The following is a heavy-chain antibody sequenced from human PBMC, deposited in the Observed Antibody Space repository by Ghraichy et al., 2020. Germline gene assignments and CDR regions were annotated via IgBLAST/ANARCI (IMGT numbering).Heavy chain of an antibody. CDR3: ARGARRRLRITRPDL. J-gene: IGHJ1*01. CDR2: ISDTGTAI. CDR1: GFTLNNFV. V-gene: IGHV3-48*02. D-gene: IGHD4-17*01. Sequence: GGSLRLSCAASGFTLNNFVMMWFRRAPGKGLEWVSYISDTGTAIFFATSVRGRFTIFRDNGNNSVYMQMAFLRDEDSAVYYCARGARRRLRITRPDLWGQGTLVTVAS.